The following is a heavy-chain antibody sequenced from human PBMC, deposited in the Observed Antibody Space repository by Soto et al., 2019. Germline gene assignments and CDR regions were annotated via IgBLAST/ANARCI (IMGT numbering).Heavy chain of an antibody. V-gene: IGHV3-23*01. J-gene: IGHJ5*02. CDR3: AKDPSSPQDIVATTYRPGNWFGP. CDR1: GLTFSSRS. CDR2: ITGSGGST. Sequence: GGSLRLSCAASGLTFSSRSMSWVRPAPGKGLEWVSSITGSGGSTYYADSVKGRFTISRDNSKDTLYLQMNSLRAEDTAVYYCAKDPSSPQDIVATTYRPGNWFGPWGQGTLVTVSS. D-gene: IGHD5-12*01.